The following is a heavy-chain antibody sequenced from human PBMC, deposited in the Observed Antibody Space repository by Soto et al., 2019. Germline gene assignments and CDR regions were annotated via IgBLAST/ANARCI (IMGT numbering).Heavy chain of an antibody. D-gene: IGHD4-17*01. CDR2: IILPFGTP. Sequence: QVRLVQSGAEVKKPGSSVKVSCKASGGTFSNHAINWVRQAPGQGPEWMGVIILPFGTPNYAQRFQGRVTITADESMTTAYMELNGLRSEDTAVYYCARGPDYAGYIGYWGQGSLVTVSS. V-gene: IGHV1-69*13. J-gene: IGHJ4*02. CDR3: ARGPDYAGYIGY. CDR1: GGTFSNHA.